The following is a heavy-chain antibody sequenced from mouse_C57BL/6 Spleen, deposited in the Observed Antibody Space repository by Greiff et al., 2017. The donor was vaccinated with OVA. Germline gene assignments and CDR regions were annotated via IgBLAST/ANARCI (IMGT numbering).Heavy chain of an antibody. J-gene: IGHJ2*01. CDR3: ASDLGYYYGSLDY. CDR1: GYAFSSSW. D-gene: IGHD1-1*01. V-gene: IGHV1-82*01. Sequence: VQLVESGPELVKPGASVKISCKASGYAFSSSWMNWVKQRPGKGLEWIGRIYPGDGDTNYNGKFKGKATLTADKSSSTAYMQLSSLTSEDSAVYFCASDLGYYYGSLDYWGQGTTLTVSS. CDR2: IYPGDGDT.